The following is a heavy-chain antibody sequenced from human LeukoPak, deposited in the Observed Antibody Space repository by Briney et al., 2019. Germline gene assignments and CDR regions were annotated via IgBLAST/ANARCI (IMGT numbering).Heavy chain of an antibody. J-gene: IGHJ5*02. CDR2: IYYSGST. CDR1: GGSISSSSYY. D-gene: IGHD6-13*01. CDR3: VRRGIGYPVDP. Sequence: SETLSLTCTVSGGSISSSSYYWGWIRQPPGKGLEWIGGIYYSGSTHYNPSLKSRVTISMDTSKNQFSLKLSSVTAADTAVYYCVRRGIGYPVDPWGQGTLVTVSS. V-gene: IGHV4-39*01.